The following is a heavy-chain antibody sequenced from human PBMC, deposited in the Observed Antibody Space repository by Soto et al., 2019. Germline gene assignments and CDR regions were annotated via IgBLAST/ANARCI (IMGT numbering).Heavy chain of an antibody. D-gene: IGHD6-13*01. CDR2: TSDDGSKK. CDR1: GFTLSHYA. J-gene: IGHJ4*02. Sequence: QVQLVESGGGVVQPGMSLRLSCAASGFTLSHYAMHWVRQAPDKGLEWVAVTSDDGSKKNYADSVRGRFTISRDIYHNSFVLLSTGMTAEATADYCGARAAASSWYTFDSWGQGTLVSVSS. V-gene: IGHV3-30-3*01. CDR3: ARAAASSWYTFDS.